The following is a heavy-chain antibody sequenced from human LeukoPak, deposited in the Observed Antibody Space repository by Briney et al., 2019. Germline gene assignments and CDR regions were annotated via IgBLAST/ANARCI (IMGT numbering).Heavy chain of an antibody. J-gene: IGHJ4*02. V-gene: IGHV4-34*01. CDR3: ARKGGRVAMVRGVIPPSRALRYFDY. CDR1: GGSFSGYY. Sequence: SETLSLTCAVYGGSFSGYYWSWIRQPPGKGLEWIGEINHSGSTNYNPSLKSRVTISVDTSKNQFSLKLSSVTAADTAVYYCARKGGRVAMVRGVIPPSRALRYFDYWGQGTLVTVSS. D-gene: IGHD3-10*01. CDR2: INHSGST.